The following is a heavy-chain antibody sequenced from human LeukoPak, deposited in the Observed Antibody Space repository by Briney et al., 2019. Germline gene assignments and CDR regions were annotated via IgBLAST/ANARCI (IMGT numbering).Heavy chain of an antibody. Sequence: ASVKVSCKASGYTFTGYYMNWVRQAPGQGLEWMGWIHTNSGGTNYAQKFQGRVTMTRDTSISTAYMVLSRLRSDDTAVYYCARWEGDCSSTSCSANWFEPWGQGTLVTVSS. V-gene: IGHV1-2*02. D-gene: IGHD2-2*01. CDR1: GYTFTGYY. J-gene: IGHJ5*02. CDR2: IHTNSGGT. CDR3: ARWEGDCSSTSCSANWFEP.